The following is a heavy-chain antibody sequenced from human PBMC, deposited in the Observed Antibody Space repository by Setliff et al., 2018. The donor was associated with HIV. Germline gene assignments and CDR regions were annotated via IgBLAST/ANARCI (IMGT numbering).Heavy chain of an antibody. CDR3: ARVTSSPGYFLDY. D-gene: IGHD1-1*01. V-gene: IGHV4-59*11. CDR1: GGFISNHY. CDR2: THYSGSS. J-gene: IGHJ4*02. Sequence: ASETLSLTCTISGGFISNHYWNWIRQPPGKGLEWIGSTHYSGSSYYSPSLKSRVTISLDTSKNQFSLKLSSMTAADTAVYYCARVTSSPGYFLDYWGQGTLVTVSS.